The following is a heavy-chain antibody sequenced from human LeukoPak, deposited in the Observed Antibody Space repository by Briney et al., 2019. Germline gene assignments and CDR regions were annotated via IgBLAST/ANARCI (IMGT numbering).Heavy chain of an antibody. D-gene: IGHD3-10*01. Sequence: GGSLRLSCAASDFVFSDYYMSWVRQAPGKGLEWVSSISSSSSYIYYADSVKGRFTISRDNAKNSLYLQMNSLRAEDTAVYYCARHSGSGSYRSVFGFWGQGTLVTVSS. V-gene: IGHV3-11*06. J-gene: IGHJ4*02. CDR1: DFVFSDYY. CDR2: ISSSSSYI. CDR3: ARHSGSGSYRSVFGF.